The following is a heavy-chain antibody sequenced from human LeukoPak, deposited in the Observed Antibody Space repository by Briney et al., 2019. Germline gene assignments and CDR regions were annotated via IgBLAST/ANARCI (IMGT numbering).Heavy chain of an antibody. CDR3: ARGADTAMVTG. CDR1: GGSISSGSHY. V-gene: IGHV4-61*02. Sequence: SQTLSLTCTVSGGSISSGSHYWSWIRQPAGKGLEWIGRIYTSGSTNYDPSLKSRVTISVDTSKNQFSLKLSSVTAADTAVYYCARGADTAMVTGWGQGTLVTVSS. CDR2: IYTSGST. J-gene: IGHJ4*02. D-gene: IGHD5-18*01.